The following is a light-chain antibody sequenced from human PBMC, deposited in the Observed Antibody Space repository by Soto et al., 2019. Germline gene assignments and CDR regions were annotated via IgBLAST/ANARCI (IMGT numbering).Light chain of an antibody. CDR2: DAS. V-gene: IGKV1-5*01. Sequence: DIQMTQSPSTLSASVGDRVTITCRASQSISSWLAWYQQKPGKAPKLLIYDASSLESGVASRFSGSGSETEFTLTISSLQPDDFATYYCQQYNSYRTFGQATKVEIE. J-gene: IGKJ1*01. CDR1: QSISSW. CDR3: QQYNSYRT.